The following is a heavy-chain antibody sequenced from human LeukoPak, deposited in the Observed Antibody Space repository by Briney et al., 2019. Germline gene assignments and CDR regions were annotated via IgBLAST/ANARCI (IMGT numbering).Heavy chain of an antibody. CDR1: GYSISSGYY. Sequence: SETLSLTCTVSGYSISSGYYWGWIRQPPGKGLEWIGSIYHSGSTYYNPSLKSRVTISVDTSKNQFSLKLSSVTAADTAVYYCARDPGEVRGDYWGQGTLVTVSS. J-gene: IGHJ4*02. CDR3: ARDPGEVRGDY. V-gene: IGHV4-38-2*02. CDR2: IYHSGST. D-gene: IGHD3-3*01.